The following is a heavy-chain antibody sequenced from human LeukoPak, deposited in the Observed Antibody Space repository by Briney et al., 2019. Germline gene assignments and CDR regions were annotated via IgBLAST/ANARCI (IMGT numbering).Heavy chain of an antibody. CDR1: GGSISSSNW. Sequence: KASETLSLTCAVSGGSISSSNWWSWVRQPPGKGLEWIGEIYHSGSTNYNPSLKSRVTISVDKSKNQFSLKLSSVTAADTAVYYCAAMGRAARPFPAYYWGQGTLVTVSS. CDR2: IYHSGST. J-gene: IGHJ4*02. D-gene: IGHD6-6*01. CDR3: AAMGRAARPFPAYY. V-gene: IGHV4-4*02.